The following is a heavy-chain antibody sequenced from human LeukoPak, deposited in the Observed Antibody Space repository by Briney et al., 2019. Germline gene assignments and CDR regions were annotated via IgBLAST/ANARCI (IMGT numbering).Heavy chain of an antibody. J-gene: IGHJ4*02. CDR3: ARVFRYCSSTSCYTEDY. CDR1: GFTFSSYS. V-gene: IGHV3-21*01. Sequence: GGSLRLSCAASGFTFSSYSMNWVRQAPGKGLGWVSSISSSSSYIYYADSVKGRFTISRDNAKNSLYLQMNSLRAEDTAVYYCARVFRYCSSTSCYTEDYWGQGTLVTVSS. D-gene: IGHD2-2*02. CDR2: ISSSSSYI.